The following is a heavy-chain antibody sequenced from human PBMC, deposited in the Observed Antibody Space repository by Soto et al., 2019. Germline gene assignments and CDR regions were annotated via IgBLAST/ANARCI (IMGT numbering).Heavy chain of an antibody. CDR1: GGSFSGYY. CDR2: INHSGST. V-gene: IGHV4-34*01. J-gene: IGHJ6*02. CDR3: GITTNYYYYYGMDV. D-gene: IGHD3-22*01. Sequence: SETLSLTCAVYGGSFSGYYWSWIRQPPGKGLEWIGEINHSGSTNYNPSLKSRVTISVDTSKNQFSLKLSSVTAADTAVYYCGITTNYYYYYGMDVWGQGTTVTVSS.